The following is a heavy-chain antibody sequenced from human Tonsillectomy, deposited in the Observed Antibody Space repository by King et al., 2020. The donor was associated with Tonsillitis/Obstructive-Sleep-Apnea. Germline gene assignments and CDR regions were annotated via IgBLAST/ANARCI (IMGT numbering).Heavy chain of an antibody. CDR2: IIPILGIA. Sequence: HVQLVQSGAEVKKPGYSVKVSCKASGGTFSSYAISWVRQAPGQGLEWMGGIIPILGIANYAQKFQGRVTITADKSTSTAYMELSSLRSEDTAVYYCARETSPGYCSSTSCYSGEYYLDYWGQGTLVTVSS. J-gene: IGHJ4*02. CDR1: GGTFSSYA. D-gene: IGHD2-2*02. V-gene: IGHV1-69*10. CDR3: ARETSPGYCSSTSCYSGEYYLDY.